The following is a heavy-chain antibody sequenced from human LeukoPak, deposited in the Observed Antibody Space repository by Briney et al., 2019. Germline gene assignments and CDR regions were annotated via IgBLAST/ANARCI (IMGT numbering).Heavy chain of an antibody. V-gene: IGHV3-9*01. CDR1: GFTFDDYA. D-gene: IGHD5-24*01. J-gene: IGHJ4*02. CDR3: AKDIRDGYNFNYFDY. Sequence: PGGSLRLPCAASGFTFDDYAMHWVRQAPGKGLEWVSGISWNSGSIGYADSVKGRFTISRDNAKNSLYLQMNSLRAEDTALYYCAKDIRDGYNFNYFDYWGQGTLVTVSS. CDR2: ISWNSGSI.